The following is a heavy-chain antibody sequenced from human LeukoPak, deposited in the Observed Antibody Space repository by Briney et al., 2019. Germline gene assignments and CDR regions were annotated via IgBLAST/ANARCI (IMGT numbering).Heavy chain of an antibody. CDR1: GFTVSSNY. J-gene: IGHJ4*02. CDR2: IYSGGST. CDR3: ARGHYSSSSYYFDY. D-gene: IGHD6-6*01. Sequence: GGSLRLSCAASGFTVSSNYMSWVHQAPGKGLEWVSVIYSGGSTYYADSVKGRFTISRDNSKNTLYLQMNSLRAEDTAVYYCARGHYSSSSYYFDYWGQGTLVTVSS. V-gene: IGHV3-66*02.